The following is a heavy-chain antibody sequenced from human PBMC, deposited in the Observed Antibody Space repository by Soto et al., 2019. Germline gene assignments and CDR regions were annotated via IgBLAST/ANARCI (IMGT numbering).Heavy chain of an antibody. V-gene: IGHV3-74*01. CDR1: GFAFSNYW. CDR2: MNSDGTST. Sequence: EVQLVESGGGLVQPWGSLRLSCAASGFAFSNYWIHWVRQAPGKGLVWVSRMNSDGTSTSYADSVRGRFTISRDNAKNTLYLQMNSLRAEDTAVYYCTRSGDADYEQRDDAFDIWGQGTMVTVSS. CDR3: TRSGDADYEQRDDAFDI. J-gene: IGHJ3*02. D-gene: IGHD4-17*01.